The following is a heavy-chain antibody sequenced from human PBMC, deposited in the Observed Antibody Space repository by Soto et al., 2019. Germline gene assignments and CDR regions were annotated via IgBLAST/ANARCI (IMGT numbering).Heavy chain of an antibody. CDR1: GGSMSGYY. V-gene: IGHV4-4*07. J-gene: IGHJ6*02. CDR3: AGNIAAAGRRYYGMDV. D-gene: IGHD6-13*01. Sequence: QVQLQESGPGLVKPSETLSLTCTVSGGSMSGYYWSWIRQSAGKGLEWIGRVYTSETTYYNPSLKSRATMSLHTSKNQFSLNLYSLTAADTAVYYCAGNIAAAGRRYYGMDVWGQGTTVTVSS. CDR2: VYTSETT.